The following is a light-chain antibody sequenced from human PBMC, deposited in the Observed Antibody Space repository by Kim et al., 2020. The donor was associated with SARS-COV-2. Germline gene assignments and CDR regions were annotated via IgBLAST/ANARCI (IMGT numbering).Light chain of an antibody. J-gene: IGKJ4*01. CDR3: QQYGDSPLT. V-gene: IGKV3-20*01. Sequence: EIVLTQSPDTLSLSPGDRATLSCRASQSVSFSSLAWYQQKPGQAPRLLIYGASSRATGIPDRFSGSGSGTDFTLTINRLEPEDFAVYYCQQYGDSPLTFGGGTKVDIK. CDR2: GAS. CDR1: QSVSFSS.